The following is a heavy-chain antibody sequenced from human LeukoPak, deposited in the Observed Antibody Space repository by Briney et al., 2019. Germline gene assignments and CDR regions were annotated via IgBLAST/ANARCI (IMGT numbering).Heavy chain of an antibody. J-gene: IGHJ5*02. D-gene: IGHD3-9*01. Sequence: GGSLRLSCAASGFTFSSYAMSWVRQAPGKGLEWFSAISGSGGSTYYADSVKGRFTISRDNSKNTLYLQMNGLRAEDTAVYYCARPGLRYFDWLFQNWFDPWGQGTLVTVSS. CDR3: ARPGLRYFDWLFQNWFDP. CDR1: GFTFSSYA. V-gene: IGHV3-23*01. CDR2: ISGSGGST.